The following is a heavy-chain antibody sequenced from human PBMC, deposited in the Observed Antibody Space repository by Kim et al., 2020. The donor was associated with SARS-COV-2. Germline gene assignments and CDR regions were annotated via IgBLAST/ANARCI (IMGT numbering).Heavy chain of an antibody. CDR1: GYTFTSYA. V-gene: IGHV1-3*01. D-gene: IGHD4-17*01. Sequence: ASVKVSCKASGYTFTSYAMHWVRQAPGQRLEWMGWINPGNGNTKYSQKFQGRVTITRDTSASTAYMELSSLRSEDTAVYYCARATGYGRDVCGLGTSGTV. CDR2: INPGNGNT. CDR3: ARATGYGRDV. J-gene: IGHJ6*02.